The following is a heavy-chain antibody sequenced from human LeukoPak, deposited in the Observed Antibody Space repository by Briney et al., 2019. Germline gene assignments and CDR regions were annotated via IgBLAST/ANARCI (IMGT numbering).Heavy chain of an antibody. CDR2: INPNSGGT. J-gene: IGHJ4*02. CDR1: GYSFTDYY. CDR3: ARVPPTEVYFDY. D-gene: IGHD1-14*01. V-gene: IGHV1-2*02. Sequence: ASVKVSCKASGYSFTDYYMHWVRQAPGQGLEWMGWINPNSGGTNYAQKFQGRVTMTRDTSISTAYMELSRLRSDDTAVYYCARVPPTEVYFDYWGQGTLVTVSS.